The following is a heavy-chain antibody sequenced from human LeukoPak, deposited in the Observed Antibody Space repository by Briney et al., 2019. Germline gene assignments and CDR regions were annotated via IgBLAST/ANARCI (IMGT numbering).Heavy chain of an antibody. CDR2: ISSSSSTI. J-gene: IGHJ6*02. CDR1: GFTFSGYS. V-gene: IGHV3-48*02. D-gene: IGHD2-2*01. Sequence: GGSLRLSCAASGFTFSGYSMNWVRQAPGKGLEWVSYISSSSSTIYYADSVKGRFTISRDNAKNSLYLQMNSLRDEDTAVYYCARGGEMGYCSSTSCYYYYGMDVWGQGTTATVSS. CDR3: ARGGEMGYCSSTSCYYYYGMDV.